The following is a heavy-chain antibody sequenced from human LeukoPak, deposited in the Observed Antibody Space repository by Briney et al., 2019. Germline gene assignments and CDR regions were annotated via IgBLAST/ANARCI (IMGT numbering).Heavy chain of an antibody. Sequence: SETLSLTCAVYGGSFSGYYWSWIRQPPGKGLEWIGEINHSGSTNYNPSLKSRVTISVGTSKNQFSLKLSSVTAADTAVYYCARHRSGWLQSSFDYWGQGTLVTVSS. CDR2: INHSGST. J-gene: IGHJ4*02. D-gene: IGHD5-24*01. CDR3: ARHRSGWLQSSFDY. CDR1: GGSFSGYY. V-gene: IGHV4-34*01.